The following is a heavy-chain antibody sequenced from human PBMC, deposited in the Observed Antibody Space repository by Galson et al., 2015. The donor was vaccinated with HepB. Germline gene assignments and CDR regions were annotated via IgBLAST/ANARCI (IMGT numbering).Heavy chain of an antibody. CDR2: IFPGDSDT. Sequence: QSGAEVKKPGESLKISCGASGYSFTNSWIAWVRQMPGKGLEWMGIIFPGDSDTIYSPSFQGQVSISADKSINTAYLQWNSLKASDTAIYCCARKNQRAAGNFDYWGQGTLVTVSS. CDR3: ARKNQRAAGNFDY. V-gene: IGHV5-51*01. CDR1: GYSFTNSW. J-gene: IGHJ4*02. D-gene: IGHD1-1*01.